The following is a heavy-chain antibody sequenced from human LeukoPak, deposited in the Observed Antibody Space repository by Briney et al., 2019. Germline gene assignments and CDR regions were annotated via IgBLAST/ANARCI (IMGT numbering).Heavy chain of an antibody. J-gene: IGHJ6*02. D-gene: IGHD4-23*01. Sequence: ASVKVSCKASGYTFTSYDINWVRQATGQGLEWTGWMNPNSGNTGYAQKFQGRVTMTRNTSISTAYMELSSLRSEDTAVYYCARGSDYGGNPYYYYGMDVWGQGTTVTVSS. V-gene: IGHV1-8*01. CDR1: GYTFTSYD. CDR3: ARGSDYGGNPYYYYGMDV. CDR2: MNPNSGNT.